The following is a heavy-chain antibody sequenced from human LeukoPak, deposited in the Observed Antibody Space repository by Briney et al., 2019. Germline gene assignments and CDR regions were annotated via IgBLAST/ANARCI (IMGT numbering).Heavy chain of an antibody. V-gene: IGHV2-5*02. Sequence: SGPTLVKPTQTLALTCTFSGFSLPTSGVGVGWIRQPPGKALEWLSIIYWDDDKRYSPSLRSRLTITKDTYRNQVVLIMTNVDPIDTATYYCAHIEITFGGVMRDDAFDIWGQGTMVTVSS. CDR3: AHIEITFGGVMRDDAFDI. CDR1: GFSLPTSGVG. J-gene: IGHJ3*02. D-gene: IGHD3-16*01. CDR2: IYWDDDK.